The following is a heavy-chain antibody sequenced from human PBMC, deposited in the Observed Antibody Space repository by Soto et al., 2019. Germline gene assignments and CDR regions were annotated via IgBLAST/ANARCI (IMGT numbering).Heavy chain of an antibody. CDR1: GYSISSSNW. CDR3: ARVDSGGYAYFDY. Sequence: SETLSLTFAVSGYSISSSNWWGWIRQPPGKGLEWIGYIYYSGTTYYNPSLKSRVTMSVDTSKNQFSLKLTSVTAADTAVYYCARVDSGGYAYFDYWGQGTLVTVSS. CDR2: IYYSGTT. V-gene: IGHV4-28*03. D-gene: IGHD5-12*01. J-gene: IGHJ4*02.